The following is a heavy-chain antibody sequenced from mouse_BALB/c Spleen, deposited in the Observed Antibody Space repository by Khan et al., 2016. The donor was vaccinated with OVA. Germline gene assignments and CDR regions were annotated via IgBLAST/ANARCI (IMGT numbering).Heavy chain of an antibody. D-gene: IGHD1-2*01. CDR3: ARRNYFGYTFAY. CDR1: GYTFTDYY. J-gene: IGHJ3*01. Sequence: QVQLKQSGAELARPGASVKLSCKASGYTFTDYYINWVKQRTGQGLEWIGEISPGSGDTYYHERFKGKATLTADKSYSTAYMQLSSLTSEASAVYFCARRNYFGYTFAYWGQGTLVTVSA. CDR2: ISPGSGDT. V-gene: IGHV1-77*01.